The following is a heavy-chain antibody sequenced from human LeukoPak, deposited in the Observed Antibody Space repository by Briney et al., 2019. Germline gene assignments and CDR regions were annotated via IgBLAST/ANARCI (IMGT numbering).Heavy chain of an antibody. CDR2: VNWNGGST. CDR3: ARDPTVTTSFDY. Sequence: PGGSLRLSCAASGFTFDDYGMSWVRQAPGKGLEWVSGVNWNGGSTSYADSVKGRFTISRDNAKNSLYLQMNSLRAEDTAVYYCARDPTVTTSFDYWGQGTLVTVSS. D-gene: IGHD4-17*01. J-gene: IGHJ4*02. CDR1: GFTFDDYG. V-gene: IGHV3-20*04.